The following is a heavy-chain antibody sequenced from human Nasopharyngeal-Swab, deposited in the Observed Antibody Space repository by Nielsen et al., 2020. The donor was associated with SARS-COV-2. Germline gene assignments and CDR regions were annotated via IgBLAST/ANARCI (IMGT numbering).Heavy chain of an antibody. CDR3: ARRPTTVTTWWFDP. D-gene: IGHD4-11*01. Sequence: ASVKVSCKASGYTFINYAIHWVRQAPGQSLEYMGWINPDNGNTRYSHNFQGRVTITRDTSASTAYLELSSLRSEDTAAYYCARRPTTVTTWWFDPWGQGTLVTVSS. V-gene: IGHV1-3*01. CDR2: INPDNGNT. J-gene: IGHJ5*02. CDR1: GYTFINYA.